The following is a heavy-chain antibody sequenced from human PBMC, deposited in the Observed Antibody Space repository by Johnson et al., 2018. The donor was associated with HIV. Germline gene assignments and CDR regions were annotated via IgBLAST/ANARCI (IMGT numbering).Heavy chain of an antibody. CDR1: GFAFDDYG. V-gene: IGHV3-20*04. J-gene: IGHJ3*02. CDR3: ARELRGLGAFDI. D-gene: IGHD4-23*01. CDR2: INWNGGST. Sequence: VQLVESGGGVVRPGGSLRLSCAASGFAFDDYGMSWVRQAPGKGLDWVSGINWNGGSTGYAGSVKGRFTISRDNDKNSRYLQMDSLRAEDTAVYYCARELRGLGAFDIWGQGTMVTVSS.